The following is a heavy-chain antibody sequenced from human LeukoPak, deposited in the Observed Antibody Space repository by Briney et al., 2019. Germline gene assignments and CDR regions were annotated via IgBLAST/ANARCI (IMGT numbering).Heavy chain of an antibody. V-gene: IGHV3-11*01. D-gene: IGHD1-1*01. CDR2: ISSSGSTI. CDR1: GFNFSDYY. J-gene: IGHJ4*02. Sequence: KSGGSLRLSCAASGFNFSDYYMSLIRQAPGKGLEWVSYISSSGSTIYYADSVKGRFTISRDNAKNSLYLQMNSLRAEDTAVYYCARDLDWNDVLDYWGQGTLVTVSS. CDR3: ARDLDWNDVLDY.